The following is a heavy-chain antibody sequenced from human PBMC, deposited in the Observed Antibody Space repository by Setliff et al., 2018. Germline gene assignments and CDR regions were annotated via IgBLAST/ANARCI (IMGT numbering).Heavy chain of an antibody. V-gene: IGHV4-59*08. Sequence: PSETLSLTCSVSGASVNTYYWSWIRQSPGKGLEWIGYIYRAGATDYNPALKSRVPIAAETSKNQFSLNLRSVTAADTAVYYCARAISGLYSAHYYYMDVWGKGTTVTVSS. D-gene: IGHD6-19*01. CDR2: IYRAGAT. J-gene: IGHJ6*03. CDR3: ARAISGLYSAHYYYMDV. CDR1: GASVNTYY.